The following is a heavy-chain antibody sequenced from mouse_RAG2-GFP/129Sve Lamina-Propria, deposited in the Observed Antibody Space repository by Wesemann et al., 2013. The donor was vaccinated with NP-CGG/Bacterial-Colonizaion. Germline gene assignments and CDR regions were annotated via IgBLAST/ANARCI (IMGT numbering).Heavy chain of an antibody. CDR2: IDPETGGT. D-gene: IGHD2-1*01. Sequence: VQLQQSGPELVKPGASVKISCKASGYTFTDYEMHWVKQTPVHGLEWIGAIDPETGGTAYNQKFKGKAILTADKSSSTAYMQLSSLTSEDSAVYFCARGFYDGSYWYFDVWGAGTTVTVSS. J-gene: IGHJ1*01. V-gene: IGHV1-15*01. CDR1: GYTFTDYE. CDR3: ARGFYDGSYWYFDV.